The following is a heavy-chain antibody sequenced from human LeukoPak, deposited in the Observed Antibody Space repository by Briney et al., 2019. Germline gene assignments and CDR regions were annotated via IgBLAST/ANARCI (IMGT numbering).Heavy chain of an antibody. CDR3: ASPPTRECSSISCPLSY. CDR2: IYPDDSDT. D-gene: IGHD2-2*01. Sequence: GESLKISCKGSGYSFTTYWIGWVRQMPGKGLEWMGIIYPDDSDTRYSPSFQGQVTISVDKSVSAAYLQWSSLKASDTAMYYCASPPTRECSSISCPLSYWGQGTLVTVSS. V-gene: IGHV5-51*01. J-gene: IGHJ4*02. CDR1: GYSFTTYW.